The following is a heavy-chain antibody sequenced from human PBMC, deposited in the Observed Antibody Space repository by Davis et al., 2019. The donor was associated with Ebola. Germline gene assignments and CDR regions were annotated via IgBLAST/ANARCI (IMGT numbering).Heavy chain of an antibody. CDR2: INHSGST. CDR3: AKSGSGWYFLDY. Sequence: MPSETLSLTCAVYAGTFRGYYWSWIRQSPGKGLEWIGEINHSGSTNYNPSLKSRVTISVDTSKNQFSLKLSSVTAADTAVYYCAKSGSGWYFLDYWGQGTLVTVSS. V-gene: IGHV4-34*08. J-gene: IGHJ4*02. CDR1: AGTFRGYY. D-gene: IGHD6-19*01.